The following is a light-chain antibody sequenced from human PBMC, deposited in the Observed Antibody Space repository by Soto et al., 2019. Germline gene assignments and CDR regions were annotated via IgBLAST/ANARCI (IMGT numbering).Light chain of an antibody. Sequence: DILMTQSPVTLSVSPGEGVTLSCRASQSLSGNLAWYQHKRGQSPRLLIYRASTRATGVPARFTGSGSETEFTPTISSLASEDFAVYYCQQYNHWPWTFGQGTEVEIK. J-gene: IGKJ1*01. CDR1: QSLSGN. CDR3: QQYNHWPWT. V-gene: IGKV3-15*01. CDR2: RAS.